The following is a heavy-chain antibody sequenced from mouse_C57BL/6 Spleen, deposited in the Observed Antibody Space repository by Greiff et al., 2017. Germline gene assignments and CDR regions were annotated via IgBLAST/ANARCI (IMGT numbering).Heavy chain of an antibody. CDR1: GYTFTSYW. V-gene: IGHV1-52*01. D-gene: IGHD2-1*01. Sequence: QVQLQQPGAELVRPGSSVKLSCKASGYTFTSYWMHWVKQRPIQGLEWIGNIDPSDSETHYNQKFKDKATLTVDKSSSTAYMQLSSLTSADSAVYYCARDDGNPFAYWGQGTLVTVSA. J-gene: IGHJ3*01. CDR2: IDPSDSET. CDR3: ARDDGNPFAY.